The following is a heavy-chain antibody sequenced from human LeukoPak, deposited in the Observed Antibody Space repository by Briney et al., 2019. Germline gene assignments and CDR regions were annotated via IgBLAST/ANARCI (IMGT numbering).Heavy chain of an antibody. CDR2: ISSSGSTI. CDR1: GFTFSSYW. D-gene: IGHD6-13*01. CDR3: ARGWSRIRFDY. V-gene: IGHV3-48*04. J-gene: IGHJ4*02. Sequence: VGSLRLSCAASGFTFSSYWMHWVRQAPGKGLEWVSYISSSGSTIYYADSVKGRFTISRDNAKNSLYLQMNSLRAEDTVVYYCARGWSRIRFDYWGQGTLVTVSS.